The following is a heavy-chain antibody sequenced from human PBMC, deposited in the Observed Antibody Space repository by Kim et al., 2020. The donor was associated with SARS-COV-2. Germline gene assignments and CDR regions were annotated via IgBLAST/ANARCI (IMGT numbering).Heavy chain of an antibody. V-gene: IGHV3-30*04. J-gene: IGHJ6*02. CDR2: ISYDGSNK. CDR3: ARDAAPLVRLTYYYYGMDV. CDR1: GFTFSSYA. D-gene: IGHD3-3*01. Sequence: GGSLRLSCAASGFTFSSYAMHWVRQAPGKGLEWVAVISYDGSNKYYADSVKGRFTISRDNSKNTLYLQMNSLRAEDTAVYYCARDAAPLVRLTYYYYGMDVWGQGTTVTVSS.